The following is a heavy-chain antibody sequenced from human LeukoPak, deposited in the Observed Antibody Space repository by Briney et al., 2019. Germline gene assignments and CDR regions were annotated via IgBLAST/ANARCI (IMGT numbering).Heavy chain of an antibody. J-gene: IGHJ4*02. V-gene: IGHV4-30-4*01. D-gene: IGHD2-15*01. CDR3: ARLVLGGSKVDY. CDR2: IYYSGST. CDR1: GGSISSGDYY. Sequence: SQTLSLTCTVSGGSISSGDYYWSWIRQPPGKGLEWIGYIYYSGSTYYNPSLKSRVTISVDTSKNQFSLKLSSVTAADTAVYYCARLVLGGSKVDYWGQGTLVTVSS.